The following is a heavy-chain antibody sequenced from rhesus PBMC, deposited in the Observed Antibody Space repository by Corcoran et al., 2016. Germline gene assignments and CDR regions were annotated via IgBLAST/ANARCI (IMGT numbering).Heavy chain of an antibody. CDR2: VDPEYGEA. D-gene: IGHD4-29*01. J-gene: IGHJ4*01. V-gene: IGHV1-111*02. CDR3: ATGIGSVVDY. CDR1: GYTFTDDY. Sequence: EVQLVQSGAEVKKPGASVKISCKASGYTFTDDYLHWLRQAPGKGLEWMGSVDPEYGEAINAQKFQDTVTITGDKSTDTAYREMSSLRSEDTAVYYCATGIGSVVDYWGQGVLVTVSS.